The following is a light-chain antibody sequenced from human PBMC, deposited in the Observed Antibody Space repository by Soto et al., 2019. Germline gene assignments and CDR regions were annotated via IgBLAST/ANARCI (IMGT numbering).Light chain of an antibody. J-gene: IGKJ5*01. CDR1: QSLVRSDGNAY. V-gene: IGKV2-24*01. CDR2: KVS. CDR3: MHVAQLRT. Sequence: DIVMTQTPLSSPVTLGQPVSISCKSSQSLVRSDGNAYLHWLHQRPGQPPRLLIYKVSNRFSGVPDRFSGSGAGKDLTLHISRVEAEDVGIYFCMHVAQLRTVGQGTRLEIK.